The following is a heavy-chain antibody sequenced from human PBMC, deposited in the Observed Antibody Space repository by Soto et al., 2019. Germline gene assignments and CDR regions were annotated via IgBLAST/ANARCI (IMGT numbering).Heavy chain of an antibody. D-gene: IGHD3-9*01. V-gene: IGHV1-69*13. CDR3: ARYPLDILTGYYHAFDI. CDR1: GGTFSSYA. Sequence: GASVKVSCKASGGTFSSYAISWVRQAPGQGLEWMGGIIPIFGTANYAQKFQGRVTITADESTSTAYMELRSLRSDDTAVYYCARYPLDILTGYYHAFDIWGQGTMVTVSS. J-gene: IGHJ3*02. CDR2: IIPIFGTA.